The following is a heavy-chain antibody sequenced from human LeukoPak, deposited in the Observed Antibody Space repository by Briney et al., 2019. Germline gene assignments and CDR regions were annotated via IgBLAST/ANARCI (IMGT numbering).Heavy chain of an antibody. CDR1: GFTFSSYA. D-gene: IGHD3-22*01. J-gene: IGHJ5*02. CDR3: AKDLNYYDSSGYVS. V-gene: IGHV3-30*04. Sequence: GRSLRLSCAASGFTFSSYAMHWVRQAPGKGLEWVAVISYDGSNKYYADSVKGRFTISRDNSKNTLYLQMNSLRAEDTAVYYCAKDLNYYDSSGYVSWGQGTLVTVSS. CDR2: ISYDGSNK.